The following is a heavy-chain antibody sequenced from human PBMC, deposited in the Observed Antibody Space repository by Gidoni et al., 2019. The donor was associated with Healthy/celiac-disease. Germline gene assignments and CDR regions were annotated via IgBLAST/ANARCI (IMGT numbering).Heavy chain of an antibody. D-gene: IGHD4-17*01. CDR1: GGSISSSSYY. V-gene: IGHV4-39*01. CDR3: AKTTVNFNWFDP. J-gene: IGHJ5*02. Sequence: QLQLQESGPGLVKPSETLSLTCTVAGGSISSSSYYWGWIRQPPGKGLEWIGSIYYSGSTYYNPSLKRRVTISVDTSKNQFSLKLSSVTAADTAVYYCAKTTVNFNWFDPWGQGTLVTVSS. CDR2: IYYSGST.